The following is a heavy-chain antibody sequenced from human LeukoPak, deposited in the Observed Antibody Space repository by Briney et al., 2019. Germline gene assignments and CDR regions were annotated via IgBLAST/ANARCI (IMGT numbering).Heavy chain of an antibody. CDR1: GGSITKYY. J-gene: IGHJ4*02. Sequence: PSETLSLTCTVSGGSITKYYWSWIRQPPGKGLEWIGYVYYSGSTNYNPSLKSRVTISVDTSKNQFSLKLSSVTAADTAVYYCAATMVRGVHTHFDYWGQGTLVTVSS. D-gene: IGHD3-10*01. V-gene: IGHV4-59*08. CDR3: AATMVRGVHTHFDY. CDR2: VYYSGST.